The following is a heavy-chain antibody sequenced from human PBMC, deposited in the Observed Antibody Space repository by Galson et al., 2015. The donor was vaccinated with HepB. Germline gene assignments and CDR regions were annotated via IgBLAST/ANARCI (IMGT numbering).Heavy chain of an antibody. Sequence: SLRLSCAASGFTFSSYSMNWVRQAPGKGLEWVSYISSSSSTIYYADSVKGRFTISRDNAKNSLYLQMNSLRAEDTAVYYCARDRLSRGNWFDPWGQGTLVTVSS. CDR3: ARDRLSRGNWFDP. CDR2: ISSSSSTI. J-gene: IGHJ5*02. D-gene: IGHD6-6*01. CDR1: GFTFSSYS. V-gene: IGHV3-48*01.